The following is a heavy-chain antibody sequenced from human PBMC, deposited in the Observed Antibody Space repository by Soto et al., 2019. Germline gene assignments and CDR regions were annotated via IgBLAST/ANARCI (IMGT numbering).Heavy chain of an antibody. Sequence: GGSLRLSCAASGFTFSSYSMNWVRQAPGKGLEWVSYISSSSSTIYYADSVKGRFTISRDNAKNSLYLQMNSLRDEDPAVYYCARVGGSGSHPRDYYYYGMDVWGQGTTVTVSS. CDR1: GFTFSSYS. V-gene: IGHV3-48*02. J-gene: IGHJ6*02. CDR3: ARVGGSGSHPRDYYYYGMDV. D-gene: IGHD3-10*01. CDR2: ISSSSSTI.